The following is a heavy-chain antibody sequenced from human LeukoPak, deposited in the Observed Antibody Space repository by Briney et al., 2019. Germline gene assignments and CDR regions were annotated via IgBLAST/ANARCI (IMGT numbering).Heavy chain of an antibody. D-gene: IGHD3-22*01. J-gene: IGHJ4*02. CDR2: ISGSGGST. CDR1: GFTFSSYA. V-gene: IGHV3-23*01. Sequence: PGGSLRLSCAASGFTFSSYAMSWVRQAPGKGLEWVSAISGSGGSTYYADPVKGRFTISRDNSKNTLYLQMNSLRAEDTAVYYCAKADYYYDSSGPLGYWGQGTLVTVSS. CDR3: AKADYYYDSSGPLGY.